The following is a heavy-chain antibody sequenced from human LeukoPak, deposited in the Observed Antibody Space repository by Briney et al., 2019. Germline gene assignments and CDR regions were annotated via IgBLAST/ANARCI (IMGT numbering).Heavy chain of an antibody. CDR1: GFTFSGFA. D-gene: IGHD2/OR15-2a*01. V-gene: IGHV3-23*01. CDR2: ISGSGDNT. Sequence: PGGSLRLSCAASGFTFSGFAMSWVRRTPGKGLEGVSGISGSGDNTLYAASVKGRFTISRDNSKNTLYLEMNSLRAEDTAIYYCAKMKGHPLQKYYMDVWGQGTTVTVSS. CDR3: AKMKGHPLQKYYMDV. J-gene: IGHJ6*01.